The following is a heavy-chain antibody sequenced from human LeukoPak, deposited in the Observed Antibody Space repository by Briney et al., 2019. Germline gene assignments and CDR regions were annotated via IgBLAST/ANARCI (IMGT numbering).Heavy chain of an antibody. CDR3: ARHALYSNYGFDY. Sequence: SETLSLTCTVYDGSISSYYWSLIRQPPGRGLEWIGYIYYSGSTNYNPSLKSRVTISVDTSKNQFSLKLSSATAADTAVYYCARHALYSNYGFDYWGQGTLVTVSS. CDR1: DGSISSYY. D-gene: IGHD4-11*01. V-gene: IGHV4-59*08. J-gene: IGHJ4*02. CDR2: IYYSGST.